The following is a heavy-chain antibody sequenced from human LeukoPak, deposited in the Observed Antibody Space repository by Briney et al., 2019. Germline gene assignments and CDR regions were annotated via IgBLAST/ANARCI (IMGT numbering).Heavy chain of an antibody. J-gene: IGHJ4*02. CDR1: RFTFNSYA. D-gene: IGHD1-1*01. CDR2: IGGSNGIT. V-gene: IGHV3-23*01. Sequence: QPGGSLRLSCAASRFTFNSYAMSWVRQAPGKGLEWVSVIGGSNGITFYVGSVKGRFTISRDNSKDTLYLQMNSLRAEDTAVYYCAKLNEDWGQGTLVTVSS. CDR3: AKLNED.